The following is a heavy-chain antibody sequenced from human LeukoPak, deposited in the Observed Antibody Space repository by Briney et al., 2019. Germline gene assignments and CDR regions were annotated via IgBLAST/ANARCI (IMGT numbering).Heavy chain of an antibody. CDR3: ARSLSSEYYDILTGRYYFDY. V-gene: IGHV4-39*01. J-gene: IGHJ4*02. D-gene: IGHD3-9*01. CDR1: GGSISSGGYY. CDR2: IYYSGST. Sequence: SQTLSLTCTVSGGSISSGGYYWSWIRQPPGKGLEWIGSIYYSGSTYYNPSLKSRVTISVDTSKNQFSLKLSSVTAADTAVYYCARSLSSEYYDILTGRYYFDYWGQGTLVTVSS.